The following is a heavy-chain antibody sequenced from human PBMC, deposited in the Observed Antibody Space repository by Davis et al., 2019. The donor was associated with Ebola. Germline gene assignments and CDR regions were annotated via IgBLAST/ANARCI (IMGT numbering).Heavy chain of an antibody. Sequence: MPSETLSLTCSVSGGSISTYYWSWIRQPPGKGLEWIGYVSDSGSTNYNPSLKSRVTISVDTSKNQFFLKLSSVTAADTAVYYCVRENIVATSDYYYYYGMDVWGQGTTVIVSS. V-gene: IGHV4-59*01. CDR3: VRENIVATSDYYYYYGMDV. D-gene: IGHD5-12*01. CDR2: VSDSGST. CDR1: GGSISTYY. J-gene: IGHJ6*02.